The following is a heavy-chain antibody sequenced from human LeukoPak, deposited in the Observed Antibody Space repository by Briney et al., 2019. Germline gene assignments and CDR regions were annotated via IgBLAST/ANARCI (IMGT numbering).Heavy chain of an antibody. D-gene: IGHD6-19*01. Sequence: GRSLRLSCAASGFNFRSYGMHWVRQAPGRGLEWVTFISSDGNTKNYPDSVKGRFTISRDNSKNTLYLQMNSLRAEDTAVYYCAKRNGRVAGTGLFDYWGQGTLVTVSS. CDR3: AKRNGRVAGTGLFDY. CDR1: GFNFRSYG. V-gene: IGHV3-30*18. CDR2: ISSDGNTK. J-gene: IGHJ4*02.